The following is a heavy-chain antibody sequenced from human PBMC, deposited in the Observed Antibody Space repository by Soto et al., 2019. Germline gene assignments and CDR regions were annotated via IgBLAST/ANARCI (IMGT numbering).Heavy chain of an antibody. D-gene: IGHD2-15*01. J-gene: IGHJ5*02. CDR1: GGSISRSSYS. CDR3: ATRQGGSYNWFDP. V-gene: IGHV4-39*01. Sequence: PSGTLSLTCTVSGGSISRSSYSWAWIRQRPGKGLEWIGTLYYSGNTYYNPSLKSRVTISVDTSKNQFSLNLSFVTAADTAVYYCATRQGGSYNWFDPWGQGTLVTVSS. CDR2: LYYSGNT.